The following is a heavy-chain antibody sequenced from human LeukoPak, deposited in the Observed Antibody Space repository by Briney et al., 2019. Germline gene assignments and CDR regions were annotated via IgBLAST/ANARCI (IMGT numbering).Heavy chain of an antibody. CDR2: IKQDGSEK. CDR1: GFTFSSYW. V-gene: IGHV3-7*01. CDR3: ARVGEMAARYYFDY. J-gene: IGHJ4*02. Sequence: PGGSLRLSCAASGFTFSSYWMSWVRQAPGKGLEWGANIKQDGSEKYYVDSVKGRFTISRDNAKNSLYLQMNSLRAEDTAVYYCARVGEMAARYYFDYWGQGTLVTVSS. D-gene: IGHD5-24*01.